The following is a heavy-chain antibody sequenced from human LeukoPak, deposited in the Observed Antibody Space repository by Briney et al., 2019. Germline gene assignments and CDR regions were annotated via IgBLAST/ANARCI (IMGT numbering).Heavy chain of an antibody. CDR3: ARRSGRKNYYDGSGYYWFDP. Sequence: SETLSLTCTVSGYSISSGYYWGWIRQPPGKGLEWIGSIYHSGSTYYNPSLKSRVTISVDTSKNQFSLKLSSVTAADTAVYYCARRSGRKNYYDGSGYYWFDPWGQGTLVTVSS. J-gene: IGHJ5*02. CDR1: GYSISSGYY. D-gene: IGHD3-22*01. CDR2: IYHSGST. V-gene: IGHV4-38-2*02.